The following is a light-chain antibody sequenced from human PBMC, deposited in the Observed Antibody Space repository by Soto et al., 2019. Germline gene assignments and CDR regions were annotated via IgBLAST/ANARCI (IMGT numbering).Light chain of an antibody. CDR3: QKYNSAPLT. CDR2: TAS. J-gene: IGKJ4*01. Sequence: DIQMTQSPSSLSASVGDRVTITCRASQGISNYLAWYQQKPGKVPKLLIYTASTLQSGIPSRFSGSGTGTDLTLTISSLQPNDVATYYCQKYNSAPLTFGGGTKVEIK. CDR1: QGISNY. V-gene: IGKV1-27*01.